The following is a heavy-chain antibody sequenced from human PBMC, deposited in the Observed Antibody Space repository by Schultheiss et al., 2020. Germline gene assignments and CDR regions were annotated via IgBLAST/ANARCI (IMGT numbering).Heavy chain of an antibody. CDR1: GFTVSSNY. CDR2: ISGSGGST. Sequence: GGSLRLSCAASGFTVSSNYMSWVRQAPGKGLEWVSAISGSGGSTYYADSVKGRFTISRDNSKNTLYLQMNSLRAEDTAVYYCAKHRSAYYDFWSGYINYYYYYGMDVWGQGTTVTVSS. V-gene: IGHV3-66*02. D-gene: IGHD3-3*01. J-gene: IGHJ6*02. CDR3: AKHRSAYYDFWSGYINYYYYYGMDV.